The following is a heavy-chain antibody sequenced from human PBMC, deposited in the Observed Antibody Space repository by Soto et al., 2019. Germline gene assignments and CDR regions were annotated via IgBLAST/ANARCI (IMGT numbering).Heavy chain of an antibody. D-gene: IGHD6-13*01. CDR1: GFTFSSYS. CDR3: ARWSSPPT. J-gene: IGHJ5*02. V-gene: IGHV3-48*04. Sequence: VGSLRLSCAASGFTFSSYSMNWVRQAPGKGLEWISYIHRDNGTVYYADSVKGRFTISRDNAKNSLFLQMNSLRAEDTAVYYCARWSSPPTWGQGTLVTVSS. CDR2: IHRDNGTV.